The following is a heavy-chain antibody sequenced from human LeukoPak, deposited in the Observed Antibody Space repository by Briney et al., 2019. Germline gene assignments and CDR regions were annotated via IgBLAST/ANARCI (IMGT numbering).Heavy chain of an antibody. Sequence: SQTLSLTCTVSGGSINTGGNYWSWIRQHPGKGLEWIGDVYYYRGSTHYTPSLKSRLTIPIDTSKNQFSLRLSSVTAADTAVYFCARLFASGGYYYLDYWGQGTLVTVSP. CDR2: VYYYRGST. J-gene: IGHJ4*02. CDR1: GGSINTGGNY. D-gene: IGHD3-22*01. CDR3: ARLFASGGYYYLDY. V-gene: IGHV4-31*03.